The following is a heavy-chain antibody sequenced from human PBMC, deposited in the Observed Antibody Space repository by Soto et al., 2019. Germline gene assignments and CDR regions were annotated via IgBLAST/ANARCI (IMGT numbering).Heavy chain of an antibody. D-gene: IGHD3-10*01. J-gene: IGHJ3*02. CDR3: ARAHGSGWGAFDI. CDR2: IYHSGST. V-gene: IGHV4-30-2*01. CDR1: GGSISSGGYS. Sequence: QLQLQESGSGLVKPSQSLSLTCADSGGSISSGGYSWSWIRQPPGKGLEWIGYIYHSGSTYYNPSLKSRVTISVDRSKNQFSLKLSSVTAADTAVYYCARAHGSGWGAFDIWGQGTMVTVSS.